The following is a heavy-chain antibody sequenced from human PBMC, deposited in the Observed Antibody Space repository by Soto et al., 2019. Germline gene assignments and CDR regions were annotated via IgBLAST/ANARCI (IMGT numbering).Heavy chain of an antibody. Sequence: QVQLQESGPGLVKPSETLSLTCTVSGGSVSSGSYYWSWIRQPPGKGLEWIGYVYYSGSTNYNPSLKSRVTTSVDTSKNQFSLKLSSVTAADTAVYYCARGIEGWYQGRYYYGMDVWGQGTPVTVSS. CDR3: ARGIEGWYQGRYYYGMDV. V-gene: IGHV4-61*01. CDR1: GGSVSSGSYY. D-gene: IGHD6-19*01. CDR2: VYYSGST. J-gene: IGHJ6*02.